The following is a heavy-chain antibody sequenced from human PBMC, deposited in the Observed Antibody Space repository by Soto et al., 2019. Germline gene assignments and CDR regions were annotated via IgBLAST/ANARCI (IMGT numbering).Heavy chain of an antibody. CDR2: ISYDGSNK. V-gene: IGHV3-30*18. Sequence: PVGSLRLSCAASGFTFSSYGMHWVRQAPGKGLEWVAVISYDGSNKYYADSVKGRFTISRDNSKNTLYLQMNSLRAEDTAVYYCAKSVLGIAAAGSDYWGQVTMVPV. CDR1: GFTFSSYG. J-gene: IGHJ4*02. CDR3: AKSVLGIAAAGSDY. D-gene: IGHD6-13*01.